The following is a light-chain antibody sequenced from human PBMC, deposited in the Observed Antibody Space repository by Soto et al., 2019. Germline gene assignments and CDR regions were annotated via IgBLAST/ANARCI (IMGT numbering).Light chain of an antibody. J-gene: IGLJ2*01. CDR3: AAWGDSLNGPV. CDR1: SSNIGSNT. CDR2: SNN. V-gene: IGLV1-44*01. Sequence: QSVLTQPPSASGTPGQRVTIYCSGSSSNIGSNTVNWYQQLPGTAPKLLIYSNNQRPSGVPDRFSGSKSGTSASLAISGLQSEDEADYYCAAWGDSLNGPVFGGGTKVTVL.